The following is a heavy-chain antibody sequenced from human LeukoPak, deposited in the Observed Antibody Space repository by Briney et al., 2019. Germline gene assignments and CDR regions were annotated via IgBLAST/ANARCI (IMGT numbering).Heavy chain of an antibody. CDR2: ISYDGSNK. CDR1: GFTFSSYA. CDR3: AHGGY. J-gene: IGHJ4*02. Sequence: GGSLRLSCAASGFTFSSYAMHWVRQAPGKGLEWVAVISYDGSNKYYAGSVKGRFTISRDNSKNTLYLQMNSLRAEDTAVYYCAHGGYWGQGTLVTVSS. V-gene: IGHV3-30-3*01. D-gene: IGHD2-15*01.